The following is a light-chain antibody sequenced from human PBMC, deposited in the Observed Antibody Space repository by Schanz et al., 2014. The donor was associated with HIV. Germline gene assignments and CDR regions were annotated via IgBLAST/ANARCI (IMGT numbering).Light chain of an antibody. J-gene: IGLJ2*01. CDR1: SGDIGPYDY. Sequence: QSALTQPASMSGSPGQSITISCTGTSGDIGPYDYVSWYQQHPGQAPKLLIYDVTDRPSGISSRFSGSKSGNTASLTISGLQAEDEADYYCSSYTPNTYVLFGGGTKLTVL. CDR3: SSYTPNTYVL. CDR2: DVT. V-gene: IGLV2-14*03.